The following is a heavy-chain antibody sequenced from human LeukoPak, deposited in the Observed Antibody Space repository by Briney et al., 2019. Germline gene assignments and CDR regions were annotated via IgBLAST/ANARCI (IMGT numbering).Heavy chain of an antibody. CDR2: INHSGTT. Sequence: PSETLSLTCAVYGGSFSGYYWSWIRQPPGKGLEWIGEINHSGTTNYNPSLKSRVTISVDKSKNQFSLRLSSVTAADTAVYHCTREHGWYYFDYWGQGTLVTVSS. D-gene: IGHD6-19*01. J-gene: IGHJ4*02. V-gene: IGHV4-34*01. CDR1: GGSFSGYY. CDR3: TREHGWYYFDY.